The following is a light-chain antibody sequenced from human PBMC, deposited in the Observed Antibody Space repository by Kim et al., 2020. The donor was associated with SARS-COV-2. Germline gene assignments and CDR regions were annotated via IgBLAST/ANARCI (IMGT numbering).Light chain of an antibody. V-gene: IGKV1-12*01. Sequence: DIQMTQSPSSVSASVGDRVTISCRASQAIGTWLAWYQQKPGKAPKLLIYGASTLQGGVPSRFSGSGSGADFTLTISRLQPEDFATYYCQQGESFPLTFGGGTKVDIK. CDR3: QQGESFPLT. CDR1: QAIGTW. CDR2: GAS. J-gene: IGKJ4*01.